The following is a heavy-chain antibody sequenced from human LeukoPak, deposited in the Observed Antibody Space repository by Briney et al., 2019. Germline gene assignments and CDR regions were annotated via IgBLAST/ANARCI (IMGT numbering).Heavy chain of an antibody. CDR3: ARDVIAARLGCGLFDP. CDR2: IYTSGST. V-gene: IGHV4-4*07. D-gene: IGHD6-6*01. CDR1: GGSISSYY. Sequence: SETLSLTCTVSGGSISSYYWSWIRQPAGKGLEWIGRIYTSGSTNYNPSLKSRVTMSVDTSKNQFSLKLSSVTAADTAVYYCARDVIAARLGCGLFDPWGQGTLVTVSS. J-gene: IGHJ5*02.